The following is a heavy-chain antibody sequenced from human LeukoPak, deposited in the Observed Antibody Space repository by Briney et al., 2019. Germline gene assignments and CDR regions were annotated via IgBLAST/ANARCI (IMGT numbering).Heavy chain of an antibody. Sequence: ASVKVSCKASGGTFSSYAISWVRQAPGQGLEWTGGIIPIFGTANYAQKFQGRVTITTDESTSTAYMELSSLRSEDTAVYYCARDRSPYYDSSGYPYDYWGQGTLVTVSS. CDR1: GGTFSSYA. D-gene: IGHD3-22*01. J-gene: IGHJ4*02. CDR3: ARDRSPYYDSSGYPYDY. V-gene: IGHV1-69*05. CDR2: IIPIFGTA.